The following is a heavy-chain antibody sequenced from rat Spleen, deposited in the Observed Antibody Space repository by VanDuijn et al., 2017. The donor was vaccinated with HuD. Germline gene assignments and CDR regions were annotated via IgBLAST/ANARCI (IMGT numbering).Heavy chain of an antibody. Sequence: EVQLVESGGGLVQPGRSLKLSCAASGFTFSDYNMAWVRQAPKKGLEWVATIIYDGSRTYYRDSVKGRCTISRDNAKSTLYLQIDSLRSEDTATYYCATPPKPTEGTVRGHWYFDFWGPGTMVTVSS. CDR1: GFTFSDYN. V-gene: IGHV5S10*01. J-gene: IGHJ1*01. D-gene: IGHD1-11*01. CDR2: IIYDGSRT. CDR3: ATPPKPTEGTVRGHWYFDF.